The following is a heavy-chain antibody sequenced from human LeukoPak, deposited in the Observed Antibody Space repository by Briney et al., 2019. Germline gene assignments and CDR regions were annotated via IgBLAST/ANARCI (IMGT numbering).Heavy chain of an antibody. D-gene: IGHD3-10*01. CDR1: GGSISSYY. J-gene: IGHJ4*02. CDR2: IYYSGST. CDR3: ASGVGGRSLNY. Sequence: SETLSLTCTVSGGSISSYYWSWIRQPPGKGLEWIGYIYYSGSTNYNPSLKSRVTISVDTSKNQFSLKLSSVTAADTAVYYCASGVGGRSLNYWGQGTLVTVSS. V-gene: IGHV4-59*01.